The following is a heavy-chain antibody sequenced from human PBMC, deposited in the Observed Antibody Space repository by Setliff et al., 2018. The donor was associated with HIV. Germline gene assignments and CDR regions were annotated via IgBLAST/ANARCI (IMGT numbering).Heavy chain of an antibody. D-gene: IGHD1-1*01. Sequence: ASVKVSCKASGYNFTNYGINWVRQDPGQGLEWMGWINTNTGYPTYAQAFRGRFVLSLDTSVSTAYLEISSLEAEDTAVYFCARVRTSYNFWVGDVFDPWGQGTLVTV. CDR1: GYNFTNYG. CDR2: INTNTGYP. CDR3: ARVRTSYNFWVGDVFDP. J-gene: IGHJ5*02. V-gene: IGHV7-4-1*02.